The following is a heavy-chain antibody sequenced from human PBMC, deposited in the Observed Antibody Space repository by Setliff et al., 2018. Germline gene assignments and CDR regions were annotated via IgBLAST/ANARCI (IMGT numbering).Heavy chain of an antibody. Sequence: PSETLSLTCAVSGGSISSSNWGSWVRQPPGKGLEWIGEKYHSGRTNYNPSLQSRVTISVDKTKNQFSLKLSSVTAADTAVYYCARDWRYYGAMGVWGQGTLVTVSS. CDR2: KYHSGRT. CDR3: ARDWRYYGAMGV. CDR1: GGSISSSNW. D-gene: IGHD4-17*01. J-gene: IGHJ4*02. V-gene: IGHV4-4*02.